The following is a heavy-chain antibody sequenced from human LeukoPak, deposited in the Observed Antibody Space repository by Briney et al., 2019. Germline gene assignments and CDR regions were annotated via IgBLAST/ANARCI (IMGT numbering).Heavy chain of an antibody. J-gene: IGHJ4*02. V-gene: IGHV4-39*01. CDR1: GGSISRSVYY. CDR2: IYYSGTT. D-gene: IGHD1-26*01. CDR3: SSVTSGTHYFYY. Sequence: SETLSLTCTVSGGSISRSVYYWGWLRQPPGKGLEWIGSIYYSGTTYYNPSLKSRVTISVDTSKNQFSLKLSSVTAADTSMYYCSSVTSGTHYFYYWGQGTLVTVSS.